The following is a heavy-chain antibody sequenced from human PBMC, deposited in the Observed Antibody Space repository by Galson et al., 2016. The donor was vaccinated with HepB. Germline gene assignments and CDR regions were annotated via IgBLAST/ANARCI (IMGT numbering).Heavy chain of an antibody. J-gene: IGHJ3*02. CDR3: AGIHLDSSGWGDGFDI. CDR2: IHPAGGEK. CDR1: GFRFGTYW. Sequence: SLRLSCAASGFRFGTYWMSWVRQAPGKGLEWVANIHPAGGEKYYMDSVRGRFAISRDNTENSLYLQMSSLRTEDTAVYYCAGIHLDSSGWGDGFDIWGQGTMVTVSS. D-gene: IGHD3-22*01. V-gene: IGHV3-7*03.